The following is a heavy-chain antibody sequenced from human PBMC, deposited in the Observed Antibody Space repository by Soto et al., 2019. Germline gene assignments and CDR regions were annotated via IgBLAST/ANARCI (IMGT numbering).Heavy chain of an antibody. CDR1: GVTFTNHG. J-gene: IGHJ5*02. Sequence: QVQLVESGGGVVQPGRSLRLSCVASGVTFTNHGFHWVRQAPGKGLEWVAIIWLDGSNKYYADSVKGRFTISRDVSKNTVYLEMNSLRTEDTAVYYCARDRAASGSRAGWFDPWGQGTLVTVSS. D-gene: IGHD3-10*01. CDR2: IWLDGSNK. V-gene: IGHV3-33*01. CDR3: ARDRAASGSRAGWFDP.